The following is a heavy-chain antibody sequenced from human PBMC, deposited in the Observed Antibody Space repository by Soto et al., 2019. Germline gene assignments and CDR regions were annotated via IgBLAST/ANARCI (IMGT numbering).Heavy chain of an antibody. V-gene: IGHV3-9*01. D-gene: IGHD3-22*01. Sequence: SGGSLRLSCAASGFTFDDYAMHWVRQAPGKGLEWVSGISWNSGSIGYADSVKGRFTISRDNSKNTLYLQMNSLRAEDTAVYYCARAMIVVVITSPFDYWGQGTLVTVSS. CDR3: ARAMIVVVITSPFDY. CDR1: GFTFDDYA. J-gene: IGHJ4*02. CDR2: ISWNSGSI.